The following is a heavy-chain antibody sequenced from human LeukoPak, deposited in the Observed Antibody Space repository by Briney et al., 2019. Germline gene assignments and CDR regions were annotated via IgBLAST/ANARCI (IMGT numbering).Heavy chain of an antibody. CDR3: AIPLGYCSGGSCYDGVNWFDP. D-gene: IGHD2-15*01. CDR2: INPNSGGT. CDR1: GYTFTGYY. J-gene: IGHJ5*02. Sequence: ASVKVSCKASGYTFTGYYMHWVRQAPGQGLEWMGWINPNSGGTNYAQKFQGRVTMTRGTSISTAYMELSRLRSDDTAVYYCAIPLGYCSGGSCYDGVNWFDPWGQGTLVTVSS. V-gene: IGHV1-2*02.